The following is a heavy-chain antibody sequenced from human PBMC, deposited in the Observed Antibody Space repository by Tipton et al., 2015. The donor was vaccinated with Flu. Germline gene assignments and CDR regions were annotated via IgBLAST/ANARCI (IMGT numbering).Heavy chain of an antibody. V-gene: IGHV4-59*01. CDR3: ARQIPAATKGRFDS. D-gene: IGHD2-2*01. Sequence: TLSLTCTISGGSMSQYYWSWIRQSPGKGLEWIGYIYYTGNPNYNPFLKSRVTISVDTSKNQVSLKLTSVTAADTAMYYCARQIPAATKGRFDSWGQGILVTVSS. CDR1: GGSMSQYY. CDR2: IYYTGNP. J-gene: IGHJ5*01.